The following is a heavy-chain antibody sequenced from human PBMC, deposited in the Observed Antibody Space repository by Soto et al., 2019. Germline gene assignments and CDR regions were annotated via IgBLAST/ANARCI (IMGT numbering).Heavy chain of an antibody. Sequence: ASVKVSCKASGYTFTSYDINWVRQATGQGLEWMGLMNPNSGNTGYAQKFQGRVTMTRNTSISTAYMELSSLRSEDTAVYYCARSDIVVVPAGADYYYYYYMDVWCKGTTVTVSS. D-gene: IGHD2-2*01. V-gene: IGHV1-8*01. J-gene: IGHJ6*03. CDR3: ARSDIVVVPAGADYYYYYYMDV. CDR2: MNPNSGNT. CDR1: GYTFTSYD.